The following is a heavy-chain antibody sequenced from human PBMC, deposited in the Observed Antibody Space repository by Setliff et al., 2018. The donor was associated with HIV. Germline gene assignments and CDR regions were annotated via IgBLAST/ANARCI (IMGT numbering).Heavy chain of an antibody. J-gene: IGHJ4*02. D-gene: IGHD6-19*01. V-gene: IGHV4-39*07. CDR1: GGSISSRSYY. CDR3: ARDRPGTAVAGPPPGYFDY. Sequence: SETLSLTCTVSGGSISSRSYYWGWIRQPPGKGLEWIGSIYYSGSTYYNPSLKSRVTISVDTSKNQLSLKLSSVTAADTAVYYCARDRPGTAVAGPPPGYFDYWGQGTLVTVS. CDR2: IYYSGST.